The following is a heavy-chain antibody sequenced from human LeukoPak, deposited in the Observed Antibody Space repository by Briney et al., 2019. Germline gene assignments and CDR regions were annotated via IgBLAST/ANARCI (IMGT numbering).Heavy chain of an antibody. CDR3: ARDEGWREGGYFDY. CDR2: ISAYNGNT. V-gene: IGHV1-18*01. D-gene: IGHD3-16*01. CDR1: GYTFTNYG. J-gene: IGHJ4*02. Sequence: EASVNVSCKASGYTFTNYGINWVRQAPGQGLEWMGWISAYNGNTNYAQKLQGRVTMTTDTSTSTAYMELRSLRYDETAVYYCARDEGWREGGYFDYWGQGTLVTVSS.